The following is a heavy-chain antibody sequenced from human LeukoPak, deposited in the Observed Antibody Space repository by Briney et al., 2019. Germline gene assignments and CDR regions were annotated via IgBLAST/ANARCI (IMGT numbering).Heavy chain of an antibody. D-gene: IGHD1-1*01. CDR1: GFTFSSYA. V-gene: IGHV3-23*01. Sequence: PGGSLRLSCAASGFTFSSYAMSWVRQAPGKGLEWVSAISGSGGSTYYADSVKGRFTISRDNSKNTLYLQMNSLRAEDTAVYYCARVGERQGAFDIWGQGTMVTVSS. CDR3: ARVGERQGAFDI. J-gene: IGHJ3*02. CDR2: ISGSGGST.